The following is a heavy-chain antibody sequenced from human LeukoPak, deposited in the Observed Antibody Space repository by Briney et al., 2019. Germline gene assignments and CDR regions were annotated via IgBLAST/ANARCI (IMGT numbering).Heavy chain of an antibody. J-gene: IGHJ3*02. Sequence: GGSLRLSCAASGFTLSTYSMNWVRQAPGKGPEWLSYISSGSSTIYYADSVKGRFTISRDNAKNSLYLQMSSLRVEDTAVYYCAKDRDYYDSRGWDAFDIWGQGTMVTVSS. CDR2: ISSGSSTI. V-gene: IGHV3-48*04. CDR1: GFTLSTYS. D-gene: IGHD3-22*01. CDR3: AKDRDYYDSRGWDAFDI.